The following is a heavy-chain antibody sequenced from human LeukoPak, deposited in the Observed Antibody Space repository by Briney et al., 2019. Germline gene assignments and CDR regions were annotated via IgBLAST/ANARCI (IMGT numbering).Heavy chain of an antibody. J-gene: IGHJ4*02. CDR3: AREDSGRDGFDY. V-gene: IGHV3-66*01. Sequence: GGSLRLSCAASGFTVSSKYMSWLRQAPGKGLEWVSVLYSGGTTYYADSVKGRSTISRDNSKNTLYLQMNSLRAEDTAVYYCAREDSGRDGFDYWGQGTLVTVSS. CDR2: LYSGGTT. D-gene: IGHD5-24*01. CDR1: GFTVSSKY.